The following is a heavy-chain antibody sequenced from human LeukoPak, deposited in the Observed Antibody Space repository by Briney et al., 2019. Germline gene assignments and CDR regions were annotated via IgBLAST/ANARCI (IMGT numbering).Heavy chain of an antibody. CDR2: INHSGST. D-gene: IGHD1-26*01. CDR1: GGSFSGYY. V-gene: IGHV4-34*01. CDR3: ARVGATESDY. Sequence: SETLSLTCAVYGGSFSGYYWSWIRQRPGKGLEWIGEINHSGSTNYNPSLKSRVTISVDTSKNQFSLKLSSVTAADTAVYYCARVGATESDYWGQGTLVTVSS. J-gene: IGHJ4*02.